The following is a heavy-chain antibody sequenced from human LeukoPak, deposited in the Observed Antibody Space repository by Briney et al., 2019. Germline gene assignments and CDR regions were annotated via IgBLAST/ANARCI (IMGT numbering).Heavy chain of an antibody. J-gene: IGHJ4*02. D-gene: IGHD2-2*01. Sequence: SGRSLRLSCAASGFTFSSYAMHWVRQAPDKGLEWVAVISYDGSNKYYADSVKGRFTISRDNSKNTLYLQMNSLRAEDTAVYYCATDVPFDYWGQGTLVTVSS. V-gene: IGHV3-30-3*01. CDR1: GFTFSSYA. CDR2: ISYDGSNK. CDR3: ATDVPFDY.